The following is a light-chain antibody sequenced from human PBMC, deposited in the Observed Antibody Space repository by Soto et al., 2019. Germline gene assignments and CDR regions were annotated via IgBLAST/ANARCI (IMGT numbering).Light chain of an antibody. J-gene: IGKJ4*01. V-gene: IGKV1-39*01. CDR1: QSISSY. Sequence: DIQITQSPTSLCTSLLDIVTITCRASQSISSYLNWYQQKPGKAPKLLIYAASSLQSGVPSRFSGSGSGTDFTLTISSLQPQDFATYYCQQSYSTPLTFGGGTKVDI. CDR2: AAS. CDR3: QQSYSTPLT.